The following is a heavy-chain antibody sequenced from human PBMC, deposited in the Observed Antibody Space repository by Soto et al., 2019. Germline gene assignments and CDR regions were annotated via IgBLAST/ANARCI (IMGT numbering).Heavy chain of an antibody. V-gene: IGHV3-7*01. CDR2: IKQDGSEK. J-gene: IGHJ4*02. CDR3: ARGPPLE. Sequence: EVQLVESGGDLVQPGGSLRLSCEASGFTFSNYYMSWVRQAPGKGLEWVANIKQDGSEKYYVDSVKGRFTISRDNAKNSLYMQMTTVGGLETAFYYCARGPPLEWGQGTVITVSS. CDR1: GFTFSNYY.